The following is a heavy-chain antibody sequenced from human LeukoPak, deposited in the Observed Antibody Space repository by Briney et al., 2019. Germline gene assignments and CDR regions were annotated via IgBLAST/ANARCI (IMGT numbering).Heavy chain of an antibody. CDR3: ARGISGYGYYYGMDV. J-gene: IGHJ6*02. CDR2: IIPIFGTA. Sequence: SVKVSCKASGGTFSSYAISWVRQAPGQGLERMGGIIPIFGTANYAQKFQGRVTITADESTSTAYMELSSLRSEDTAVYYCARGISGYGYYYGMDVWGQGTTVTVSS. CDR1: GGTFSSYA. D-gene: IGHD5-18*01. V-gene: IGHV1-69*13.